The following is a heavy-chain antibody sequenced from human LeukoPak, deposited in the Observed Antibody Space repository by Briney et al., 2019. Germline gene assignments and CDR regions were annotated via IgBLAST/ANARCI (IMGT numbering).Heavy chain of an antibody. Sequence: ASVKVSCKASGYTFTSYGISWVRQAPEQGLEWMGWISAYNGNTNYAQKLQGRVTMTTDTSTSTAYMELRSLRSDDTAVYYCAREHPAGDTPDYWGQGTLVTVSS. D-gene: IGHD6-13*01. CDR1: GYTFTSYG. V-gene: IGHV1-18*01. CDR2: ISAYNGNT. J-gene: IGHJ4*02. CDR3: AREHPAGDTPDY.